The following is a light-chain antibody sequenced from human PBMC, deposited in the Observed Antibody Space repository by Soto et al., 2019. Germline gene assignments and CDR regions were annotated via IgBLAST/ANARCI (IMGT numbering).Light chain of an antibody. CDR3: LRYGDSPPAYT. Sequence: EIVLTQSPGTVSLSPGERATLSCRASQRVSSRNLAWYRQKPGQAPSLLIFGASNRATGIPDRFSGSGSGTDFTLTISRLEHEDCAVYYCLRYGDSPPAYTFGQGTKLEIK. J-gene: IGKJ2*01. CDR1: QRVSSRN. CDR2: GAS. V-gene: IGKV3-20*01.